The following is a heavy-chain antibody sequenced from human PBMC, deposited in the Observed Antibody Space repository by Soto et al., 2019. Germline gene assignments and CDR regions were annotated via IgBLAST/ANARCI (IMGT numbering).Heavy chain of an antibody. CDR2: IDPSDSQT. CDR3: ARPISDSDTGPNFQYYFDS. CDR1: GYSFAGYW. J-gene: IGHJ4*02. Sequence: GESLKISCKGSGYSFAGYWITWVRQKPGKGLEWMGRIDPSDSQTYYSPSFRGHVTISVTKSITTVFLQWSSLRASDTAMYYCARPISDSDTGPNFQYYFDSWGQGTLVTVSS. D-gene: IGHD5-18*01. V-gene: IGHV5-10-1*01.